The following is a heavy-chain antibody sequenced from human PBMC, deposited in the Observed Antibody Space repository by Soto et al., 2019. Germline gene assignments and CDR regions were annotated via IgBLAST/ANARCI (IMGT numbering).Heavy chain of an antibody. J-gene: IGHJ4*02. V-gene: IGHV3-33*01. CDR1: GFTFSSYG. D-gene: IGHD3-16*01. Sequence: GGSLRLSCAASGFTFSSYGMHWVRQAPGKGLEWVAVIWYDGSNKYYVDSVKGRVTISRDNAKNSVYLQMNSLRAEDTAVYYCARDPFFGAIDFWGLGTLVTVSS. CDR3: ARDPFFGAIDF. CDR2: IWYDGSNK.